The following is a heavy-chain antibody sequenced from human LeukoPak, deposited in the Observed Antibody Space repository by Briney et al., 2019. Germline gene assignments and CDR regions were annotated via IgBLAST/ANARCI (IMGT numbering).Heavy chain of an antibody. CDR1: GGPISSYF. CDR3: ARRLVPNTINWFDP. Sequence: SETLSLTCGVSGGPISSYFWSWIRQTPGKGLEWIGYIHYSGTANYNPSLKSRVTISVDTSKSQFSLKLTSVTAADTAVYYCARRLVPNTINWFDPWGQGTLVTVSS. D-gene: IGHD3-10*01. V-gene: IGHV4-59*01. CDR2: IHYSGTA. J-gene: IGHJ5*02.